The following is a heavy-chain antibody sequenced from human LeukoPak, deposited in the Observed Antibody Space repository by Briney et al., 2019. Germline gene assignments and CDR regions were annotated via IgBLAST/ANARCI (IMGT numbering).Heavy chain of an antibody. CDR3: PKGFFRKRHLAICDY. CDR2: ICWNRCCI. CDR1: GYSFDEYA. D-gene: IGHD3-3*01. V-gene: IGHV3-9*01. Sequence: GRSLRLSWAASGYSFDEYAMHWVRQAPGKGLGWVSGICWNRCCIVYAGSVEGRFTISRENAKNSLYLQMNSLRTEETALYYCPKGFFRKRHLAICDYWGKGVLVTVSS. J-gene: IGHJ4*02.